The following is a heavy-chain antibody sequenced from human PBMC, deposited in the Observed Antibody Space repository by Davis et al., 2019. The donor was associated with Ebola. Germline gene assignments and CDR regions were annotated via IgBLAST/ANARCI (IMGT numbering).Heavy chain of an antibody. CDR3: ARRNRSESFGLHAMDV. CDR1: GGSISSPNYY. D-gene: IGHD2/OR15-2a*01. J-gene: IGHJ6*02. Sequence: GSLRLSCTVSGGSISSPNYYWDWIRQSPGTELEWIGSISSSQFIYYNPSLQGRVSISVDTSKNQFSLNLRSVTAADTAVFYCARRNRSESFGLHAMDVWGQGTTVTVSS. CDR2: ISSSQFI. V-gene: IGHV4-39*01.